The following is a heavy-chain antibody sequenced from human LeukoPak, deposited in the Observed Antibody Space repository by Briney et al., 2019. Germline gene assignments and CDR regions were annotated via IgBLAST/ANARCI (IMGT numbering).Heavy chain of an antibody. CDR1: GGSISSSSYY. V-gene: IGHV4-39*01. CDR2: IYYSGST. J-gene: IGHJ4*02. CDR3: ARHLGYGYGFD. D-gene: IGHD5-18*01. Sequence: SETLSLTCTVSGGSISSSSYYWGWIRQPPGKGLEWIGSIYYSGSTYYNPSLKSRVTISVDTSKNQFSLKLSSVTAAVTAIYYCARHLGYGYGFDWGQGTLVTVSS.